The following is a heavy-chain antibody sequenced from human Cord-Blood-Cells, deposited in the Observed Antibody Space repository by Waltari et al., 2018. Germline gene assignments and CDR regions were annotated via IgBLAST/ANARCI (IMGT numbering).Heavy chain of an antibody. V-gene: IGHV4-38-2*01. CDR3: ATLTQGLRLRAYYFDY. D-gene: IGHD5-12*01. CDR2: IYHSGST. CDR1: GYSISSGYY. Sequence: QVQLQESGPGLVKPSETLSLTCAVSGYSISSGYYWGWLRRPPGKGLEWIGSIYHSGSTYYNPSLKSRVTISVDTSKNQFSLKLSSVTAADTAVYYCATLTQGLRLRAYYFDYWGQGTLVTVSS. J-gene: IGHJ4*02.